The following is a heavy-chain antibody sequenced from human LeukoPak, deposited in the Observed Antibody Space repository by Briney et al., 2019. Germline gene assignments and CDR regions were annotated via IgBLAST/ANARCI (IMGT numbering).Heavy chain of an antibody. V-gene: IGHV3-21*01. J-gene: IGHJ4*02. Sequence: PGGSLRLSSAASGFNFGDYYMNWVRQAPGKGLEWVSSISSSSSYIYYADSVKGRFTISRDNAKNSLYLQMNSLRAEDTAVYYCARDLCGGDCYSVYYFDYWGQGTLVTVSS. D-gene: IGHD2-21*02. CDR3: ARDLCGGDCYSVYYFDY. CDR2: ISSSSSYI. CDR1: GFNFGDYY.